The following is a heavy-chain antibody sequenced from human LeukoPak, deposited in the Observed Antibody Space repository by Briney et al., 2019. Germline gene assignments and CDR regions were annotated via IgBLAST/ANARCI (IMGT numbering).Heavy chain of an antibody. V-gene: IGHV3-21*01. CDR3: AREADWGAHFDY. CDR1: GFTFSSYS. CDR2: ISSSSSYI. D-gene: IGHD3-16*01. Sequence: GGSLRLSCAASGFTFSSYSMNWVRQAPGKGLEWVSSISSSSSYIYYADSVKGRFTISRDNAKNSLYLQMNSLRAEDTAVYYCAREADWGAHFDYWGQGTLVTVSS. J-gene: IGHJ4*02.